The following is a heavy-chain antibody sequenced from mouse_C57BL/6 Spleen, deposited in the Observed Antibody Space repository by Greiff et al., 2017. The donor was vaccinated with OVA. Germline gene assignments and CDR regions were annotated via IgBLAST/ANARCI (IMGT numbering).Heavy chain of an antibody. CDR1: GYTFTSYW. V-gene: IGHV1-64*01. D-gene: IGHD1-1*02. CDR2: IHPNSGST. Sequence: VQLQQPGAELVKPGASVKLSCKASGYTFTSYWMHWVKQRPGQGLEWIGMIHPNSGSTNYNEKFKSKATLTVDKSSSTAYMQLSSLTSEDSAVYYCARSRTGYDAMDYWGQGTSVTVSS. CDR3: ARSRTGYDAMDY. J-gene: IGHJ4*01.